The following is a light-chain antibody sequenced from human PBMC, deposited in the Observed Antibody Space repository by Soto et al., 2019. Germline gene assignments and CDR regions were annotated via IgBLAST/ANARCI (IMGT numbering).Light chain of an antibody. CDR1: QSVSSTY. CDR2: GAS. J-gene: IGKJ5*01. V-gene: IGKV3-20*01. Sequence: EIVLTQSPGTLSLSPGERATLSCRASQSVSSTYLAWYQQKPGQAPRLLVYGASSRATGISDRFSGSGSGTDFTLTISRLESEDLAVYYCQQDGSSPTFGQGTRLEVE. CDR3: QQDGSSPT.